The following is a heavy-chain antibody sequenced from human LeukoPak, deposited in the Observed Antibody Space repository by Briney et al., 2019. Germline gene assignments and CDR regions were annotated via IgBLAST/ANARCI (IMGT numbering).Heavy chain of an antibody. CDR2: IHHSGVS. J-gene: IGHJ4*02. CDR3: AREYCTSSRCYKEGFDY. Sequence: PSETLSLTCSVSGGSFSGYYWNWFRQAPGQGLEWTGYIHHSGVSASNPSLKSRVTMSADRSKKEFSLSLTSVTAADAAVYYCAREYCTSSRCYKEGFDYWGQGTLVIVSS. D-gene: IGHD2-2*01. CDR1: GGSFSGYY. V-gene: IGHV4-59*12.